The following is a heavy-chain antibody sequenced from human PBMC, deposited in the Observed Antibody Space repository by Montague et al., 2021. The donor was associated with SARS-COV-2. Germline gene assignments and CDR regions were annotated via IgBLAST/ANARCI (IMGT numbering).Heavy chain of an antibody. J-gene: IGHJ4*02. CDR3: AKASRGYGGDFDS. Sequence: SETLSLTCSVSGDSVNSNYWSWVRQPPGKGLEWLGYIFYSGSTYNPSLNSRVTMSLDTSKNHFSLNLISVTAADTAVYYFAKASRGYGGDFDSWGQGTLVIVSS. D-gene: IGHD4-23*01. V-gene: IGHV4-59*02. CDR1: GDSVNSNY. CDR2: IFYSGST.